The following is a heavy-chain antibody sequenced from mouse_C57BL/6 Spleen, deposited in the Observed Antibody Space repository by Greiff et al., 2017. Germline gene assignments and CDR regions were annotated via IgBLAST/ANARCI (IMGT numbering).Heavy chain of an antibody. D-gene: IGHD2-1*01. CDR3: ARSGSTMVTRAMDY. J-gene: IGHJ4*01. CDR1: GYAFSSSW. CDR2: IYPGDGDT. V-gene: IGHV1-82*01. Sequence: VQLLESGPELVKPGASVKISCKASGYAFSSSWMNWVKQRPGQGLEWIGRIYPGDGDTNYNGKFKGKATLTADKSSSTAYMQLSSLTSEDSAVYFCARSGSTMVTRAMDYWGQGTSVTVSS.